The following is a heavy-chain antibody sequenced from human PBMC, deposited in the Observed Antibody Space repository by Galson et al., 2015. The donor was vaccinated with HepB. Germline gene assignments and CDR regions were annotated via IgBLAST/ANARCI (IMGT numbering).Heavy chain of an antibody. CDR1: GFTVSSNY. J-gene: IGHJ6*02. CDR3: ARAQSRAYGMDV. Sequence: SLRLSCAASGFTVSSNYMSWVRQAPGKGLEWVSVIYSGGSTYYADSVEGRFTISRDNSKNTLYLQMNSLRAEDTAVYYCARAQSRAYGMDVWGQGTTVTVSS. CDR2: IYSGGST. V-gene: IGHV3-66*01.